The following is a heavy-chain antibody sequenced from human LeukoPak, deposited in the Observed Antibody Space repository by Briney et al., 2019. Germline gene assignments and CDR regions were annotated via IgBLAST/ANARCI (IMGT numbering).Heavy chain of an antibody. D-gene: IGHD6-13*01. V-gene: IGHV4-59*01. CDR3: ARVTGYVMEDYFDY. Sequence: SETLSLTCTVSDGSISSYYWSWIRQPPEKGLEWIGYIYYSGSTNYNPSLKSRVTISVDTSKNQFSLRLSSVTAADTAVYYCARVTGYVMEDYFDYWGQGTLVTVSS. CDR2: IYYSGST. CDR1: DGSISSYY. J-gene: IGHJ4*02.